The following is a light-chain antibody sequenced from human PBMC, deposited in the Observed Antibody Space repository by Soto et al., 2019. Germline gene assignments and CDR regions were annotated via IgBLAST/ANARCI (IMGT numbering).Light chain of an antibody. CDR1: QSVSSY. CDR3: QQRSNWPPT. V-gene: IGKV3-11*01. J-gene: IGKJ1*01. Sequence: EIVLTQSPATLSLSPAERATLSCRASQSVSSYLAWYQQKPGQAPRLLIYDASNRATGIPARFSGSGSATDFTLTISSLEPEDFAVYYCQQRSNWPPTFGQGTTVEIK. CDR2: DAS.